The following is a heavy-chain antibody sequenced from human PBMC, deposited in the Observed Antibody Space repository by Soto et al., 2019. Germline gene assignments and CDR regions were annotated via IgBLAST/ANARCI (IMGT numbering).Heavy chain of an antibody. V-gene: IGHV3-11*04. CDR3: ARESEDLTSNFDY. Sequence: KPSETLSLTCAVYGGSFSGYYWSWIRQPPGKGLEWVSAISGSGGSTYYADSVKGRFTISRDNAKNSVYLDMNSLSAEDTAVYYCARESEDLTSNFDYWGQGTLVTVSS. CDR2: ISGSGGST. J-gene: IGHJ4*02. CDR1: GGSFSGYY.